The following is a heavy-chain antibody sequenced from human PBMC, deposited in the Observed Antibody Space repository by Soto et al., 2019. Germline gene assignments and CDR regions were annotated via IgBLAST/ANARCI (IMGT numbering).Heavy chain of an antibody. J-gene: IGHJ4*02. V-gene: IGHV3-74*01. Sequence: PGGSLRLSCAASGFTFSGDWMHWVRQGAGKGLVWVSRINMDGSSTNYADSVKGRFTISRDNAKNTLYLQMNSLIVDDTAVYYCARGPRGLYHHDYWGQGALVTVSS. CDR1: GFTFSGDW. CDR2: INMDGSST. D-gene: IGHD2-2*01. CDR3: ARGPRGLYHHDY.